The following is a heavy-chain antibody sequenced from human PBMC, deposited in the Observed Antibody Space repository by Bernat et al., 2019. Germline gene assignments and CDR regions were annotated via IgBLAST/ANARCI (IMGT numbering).Heavy chain of an antibody. CDR3: ARGLYGDPFY. CDR1: GFTVSNSY. J-gene: IGHJ4*02. V-gene: IGHV3-66*01. D-gene: IGHD4-17*01. Sequence: EVQLVESGGGLVQAGGSLRLSCAASGFTVSNSYMPWVRQAPGKGLEWVSVIYSGGHTYYADSVKGRFTISRDNFKNTLDLQMNSLRAEDTAVYYCARGLYGDPFYWGQGTLVTVSS. CDR2: IYSGGHT.